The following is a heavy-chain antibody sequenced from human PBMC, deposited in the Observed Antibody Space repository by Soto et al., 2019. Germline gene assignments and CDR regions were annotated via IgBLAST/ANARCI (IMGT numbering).Heavy chain of an antibody. CDR3: ARDLGGNHYYYGMDV. J-gene: IGHJ6*02. V-gene: IGHV1-69*12. CDR2: IIPIFGTA. Sequence: QVQLVQSGAEVKKPGSSVKVSCKASGGTFSSYAISWVRQAPGQGLEWMGGIIPIFGTADYAQKFQGRVTITADDFTSTAYMELGSLRSEDTAVYYCARDLGGNHYYYGMDVWGQGTTVTVSS. D-gene: IGHD3-16*01. CDR1: GGTFSSYA.